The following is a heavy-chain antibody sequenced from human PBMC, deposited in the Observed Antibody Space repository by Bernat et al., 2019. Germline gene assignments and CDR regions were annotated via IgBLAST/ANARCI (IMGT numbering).Heavy chain of an antibody. CDR2: ISGSGGST. D-gene: IGHD3-22*01. CDR3: ANPYYYDSSGYFGYFDY. CDR1: GFTFSSYA. J-gene: IGHJ4*02. Sequence: EVQLVESGGGLVQPGGSLRLSCAVSGFTFSSYAMSWVRQAPGKGLEWVSAISGSGGSTYYADSVKGRFTISRDNSKNTLYLQMNSLRAEDTAVYYCANPYYYDSSGYFGYFDYWGQGTLVTVSS. V-gene: IGHV3-23*04.